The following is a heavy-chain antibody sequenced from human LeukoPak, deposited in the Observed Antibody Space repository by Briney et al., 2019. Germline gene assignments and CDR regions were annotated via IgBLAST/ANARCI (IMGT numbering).Heavy chain of an antibody. CDR2: ISSSGSTI. CDR3: ARDRSYYDSSVYHRVDY. D-gene: IGHD3-22*01. CDR1: GFTFSDYY. J-gene: IGHJ4*02. Sequence: EPGGSLRLSCAASGFTFSDYYMSWIRQAPGKGLEWVSYISSSGSTIYYADSVKGRFTISRDNAKNSLYLQMNSLRAEDTAVYYCARDRSYYDSSVYHRVDYWGQGTLVTVSS. V-gene: IGHV3-11*04.